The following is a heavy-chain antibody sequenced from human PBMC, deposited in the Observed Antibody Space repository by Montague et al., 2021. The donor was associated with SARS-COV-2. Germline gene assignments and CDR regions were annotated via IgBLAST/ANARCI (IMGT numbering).Heavy chain of an antibody. Sequence: SETLFLTCAVYGGSFSGYYWSWIRQPPGKGPEWIGEINHSGSTNYNPSLKSRVTISVDTSKNQFSLKLSSVTAADTAVYYCARVRAVPAAMRIFSLGRSYYGMDVWGQGTTVTVSS. V-gene: IGHV4-34*01. CDR1: GGSFSGYY. J-gene: IGHJ6*02. CDR3: ARVRAVPAAMRIFSLGRSYYGMDV. CDR2: INHSGST. D-gene: IGHD2-2*01.